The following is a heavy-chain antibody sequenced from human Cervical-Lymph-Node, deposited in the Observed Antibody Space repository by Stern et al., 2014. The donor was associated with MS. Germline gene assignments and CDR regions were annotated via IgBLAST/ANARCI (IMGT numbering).Heavy chain of an antibody. CDR1: GFSFNRYG. Sequence: VQLEESGGGVVQPGQSLRLSCAASGFSFNRYGLNWVRQAPGKGLEWLSLITSDGSDKYYADSVRGRFTISRDNSKKTVYLQMNSLRAEDTALYYCATIAAAGDFDHWGQGTLVTVSS. CDR2: ITSDGSDK. J-gene: IGHJ4*02. V-gene: IGHV3-30*03. D-gene: IGHD6-25*01. CDR3: ATIAAAGDFDH.